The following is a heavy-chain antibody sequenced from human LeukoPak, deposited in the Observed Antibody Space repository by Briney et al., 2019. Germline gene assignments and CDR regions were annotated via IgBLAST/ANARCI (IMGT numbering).Heavy chain of an antibody. Sequence: SETLSLTCTVSGGSISSYYWSWIRQPAGKGLEWSGRIYSSGTTNYNPSLKSRVTISVDTSKNQFSLKLSSVTAADTAVYYCARETSQKGAHYMDVWGKGTTVTISS. CDR2: IYSSGTT. V-gene: IGHV4-4*07. CDR3: ARETSQKGAHYMDV. CDR1: GGSISSYY. J-gene: IGHJ6*03. D-gene: IGHD3-16*01.